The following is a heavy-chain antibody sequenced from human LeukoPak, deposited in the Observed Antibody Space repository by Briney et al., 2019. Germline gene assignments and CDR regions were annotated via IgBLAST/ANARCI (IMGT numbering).Heavy chain of an antibody. CDR1: GYSISSGFY. D-gene: IGHD6-19*01. J-gene: IGHJ5*02. Sequence: SETLSLTCTVSGYSISSGFYWGWIRQPPGKGLEWIGSIYHSGNTYYNPSLKSRVTISVDTSKNQFSLKLSSVTAADTAVYYCTRDPVAGVRYHWGQGTLVTVSS. CDR2: IYHSGNT. V-gene: IGHV4-38-2*02. CDR3: TRDPVAGVRYH.